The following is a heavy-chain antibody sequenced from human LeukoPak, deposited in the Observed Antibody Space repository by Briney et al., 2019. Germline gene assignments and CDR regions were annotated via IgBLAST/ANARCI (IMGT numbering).Heavy chain of an antibody. CDR2: IYTSGST. Sequence: PSETLSLTCTVSGGSISSYYWSRIRQPAGKGLEWIGRIYTSGSTNYNPSLKSRVTMSVDTSKNQFSLKLSSVTAADTAVYYCARSDDILMWTGYYYGMDVWGQGTTVTVSS. CDR3: ARSDDILMWTGYYYGMDV. J-gene: IGHJ6*02. CDR1: GGSISSYY. V-gene: IGHV4-4*07. D-gene: IGHD3-9*01.